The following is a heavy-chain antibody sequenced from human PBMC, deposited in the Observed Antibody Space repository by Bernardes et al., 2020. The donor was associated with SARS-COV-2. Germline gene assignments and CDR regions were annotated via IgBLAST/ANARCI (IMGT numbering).Heavy chain of an antibody. CDR1: GFTFDDYA. CDR2: ISWNSGSI. Sequence: GGSLRLSCAASGFTFDDYAMHWVRQAPGKGLEWVSGISWNSGSIGYADSVKGRFTISRDNAKNSLYLQMNSLRAEDTALYYCAKDKGFVVVPAAMVHYGMDVWGQGTTVTVSS. D-gene: IGHD2-2*01. V-gene: IGHV3-9*01. CDR3: AKDKGFVVVPAAMVHYGMDV. J-gene: IGHJ6*02.